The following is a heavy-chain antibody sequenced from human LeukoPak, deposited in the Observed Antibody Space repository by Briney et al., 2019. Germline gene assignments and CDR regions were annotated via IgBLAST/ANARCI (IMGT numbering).Heavy chain of an antibody. CDR1: GFTFSSYE. CDR2: ISYDASNK. V-gene: IGHV3-30*04. CDR3: AKGGAGWELFVIDY. J-gene: IGHJ4*02. Sequence: GGSLRLSCAASGFTFSSYEMNWVRQAPGKGLECVAVISYDASNKYYADSVKGRFTISRDNSKDTLFLQMNSLRPEDTAVYYSAKGGAGWELFVIDYWGQGTPVTVSS. D-gene: IGHD1-26*01.